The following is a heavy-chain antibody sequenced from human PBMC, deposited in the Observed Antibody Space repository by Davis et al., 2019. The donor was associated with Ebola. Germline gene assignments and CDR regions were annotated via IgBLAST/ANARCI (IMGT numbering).Heavy chain of an antibody. CDR2: IYSGGST. V-gene: IGHV3-53*04. CDR1: GFTVSSNY. D-gene: IGHD1-7*01. CDR3: AKDHVQQTGTTIFYYYYYGMDV. Sequence: PGGSLRLSCAASGFTVSSNYMSWVRQAPGKGLEWVSVIYSGGSTYYADSVKDRFTISRHNSKNTLYLQMNSLRAEDTAVYYCAKDHVQQTGTTIFYYYYYGMDVWGQGTTVTVSS. J-gene: IGHJ6*02.